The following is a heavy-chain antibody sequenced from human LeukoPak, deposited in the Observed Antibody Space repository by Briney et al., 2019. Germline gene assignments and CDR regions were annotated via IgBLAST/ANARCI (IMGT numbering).Heavy chain of an antibody. Sequence: PGGSLRLSCAASGFTPDLHGMSWARQAPGKGLEWVSGINWNGGSTGYADSVKGRFTISRDNAKNSLYLQMNSLRVEDTALYYCAREGGSGSYYAIDYWGQGTLVTVSS. D-gene: IGHD3-10*01. CDR2: INWNGGST. V-gene: IGHV3-20*04. CDR1: GFTPDLHG. CDR3: AREGGSGSYYAIDY. J-gene: IGHJ4*02.